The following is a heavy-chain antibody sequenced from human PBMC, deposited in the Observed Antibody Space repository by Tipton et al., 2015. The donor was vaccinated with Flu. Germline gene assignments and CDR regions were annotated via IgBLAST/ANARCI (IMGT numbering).Heavy chain of an antibody. CDR3: VRQGVDYSIPIWVDP. Sequence: TLSLTCTVSGGFVSSYYWNWIRQPPGKGLEWIGYIYNNQYTKYNPSLKSRVTVSVDPSMSQFSLRLTSVTAADTAVYYCVRQGVDYSIPIWVDPWGQGTLVTVSS. D-gene: IGHD4-11*01. V-gene: IGHV4-59*08. CDR1: GGFVSSYY. J-gene: IGHJ5*02. CDR2: IYNNQYT.